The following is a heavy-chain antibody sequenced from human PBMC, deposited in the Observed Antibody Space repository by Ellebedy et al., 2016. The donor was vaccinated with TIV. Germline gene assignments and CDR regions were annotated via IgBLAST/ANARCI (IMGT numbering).Heavy chain of an antibody. CDR1: GGSFSGYY. CDR2: INHIGST. D-gene: IGHD1-26*01. V-gene: IGHV4-34*01. J-gene: IGHJ4*02. CDR3: ARGPPDWYSGSYSDY. Sequence: SETLSLTCAVYGGSFSGYYWSWIRQPPGKGLEWIGEINHIGSTNYNPSLKSRVTISVDTSKNQFSLKLSSVTAADTAVYYCARGPPDWYSGSYSDYWGQGTLVTISS.